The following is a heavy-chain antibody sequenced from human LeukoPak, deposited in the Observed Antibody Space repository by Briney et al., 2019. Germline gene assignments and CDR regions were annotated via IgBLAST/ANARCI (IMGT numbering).Heavy chain of an antibody. V-gene: IGHV4-59*08. D-gene: IGHD2-15*01. Sequence: ETLSLTCTVSGGSISSYYWSWIRQPPGKGLEWIGYIYYSGSTNYNPSLKSRDTISVHTSKNQFSLQLSSVTAADTAVYYCARHVHKSYCSGGSCYRNWFHPWGQGTLVTVSS. CDR1: GGSISSYY. CDR2: IYYSGST. J-gene: IGHJ5*02. CDR3: ARHVHKSYCSGGSCYRNWFHP.